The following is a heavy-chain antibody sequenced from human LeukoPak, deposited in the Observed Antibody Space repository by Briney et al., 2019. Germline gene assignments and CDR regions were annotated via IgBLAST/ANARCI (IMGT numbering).Heavy chain of an antibody. CDR2: IIPIFGTA. CDR3: ARQVQSVRYTWFDP. CDR1: GGTFSSYA. Sequence: GASVKVSCKASGGTFSSYAISWVRQAPGEGHEWLGGIIPIFGTANYAQKFQGRVTITADESTSTPYMELSSLRSEDTAVYYCARQVQSVRYTWFDPWGQGTLVTVSS. J-gene: IGHJ5*02. V-gene: IGHV1-69*13.